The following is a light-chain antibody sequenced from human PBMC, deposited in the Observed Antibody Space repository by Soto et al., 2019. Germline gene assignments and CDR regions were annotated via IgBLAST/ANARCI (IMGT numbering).Light chain of an antibody. Sequence: EIVLTQSPGTLSLSPGERATLSCRTSQSVSSSFLAWYQHKPGQAPRLLIYGTSNRATGIPDRISGSRSGTEFTLTISSLQSEDFGVYYCQQFDDWPTFGQGTKVDIK. V-gene: IGKV3-15*01. CDR2: GTS. CDR3: QQFDDWPT. CDR1: QSVSSSF. J-gene: IGKJ1*01.